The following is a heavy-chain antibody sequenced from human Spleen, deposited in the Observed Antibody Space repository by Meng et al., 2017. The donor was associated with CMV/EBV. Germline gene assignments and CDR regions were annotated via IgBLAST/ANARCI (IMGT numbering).Heavy chain of an antibody. V-gene: IGHV4-61*08. CDR1: GDSMTSGDY. CDR3: ARELGGGLTARRVIDF. D-gene: IGHD6-6*01. Sequence: GSLRLSCTVSGDSMTSGDYWSWIRLSPGKGMEWIGYIFYTGSTNYNPSLKNRVTISIDTSKSQCSLKRTSVTAADTAVYYCARELGGGLTARRVIDFWGQGTTVTVSS. J-gene: IGHJ6*02. CDR2: IFYTGST.